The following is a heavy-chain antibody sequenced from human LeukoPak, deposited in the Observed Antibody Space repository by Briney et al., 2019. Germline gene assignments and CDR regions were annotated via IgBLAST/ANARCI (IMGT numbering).Heavy chain of an antibody. CDR3: ARLGKSGMTTVTTRAFDI. CDR2: IYYSGST. D-gene: IGHD4-17*01. V-gene: IGHV4-39*01. CDR1: GGSISSSSYY. Sequence: SETLSLTCTVSGGSISSSSYYWGWLRQPPGKGLEWIGSIYYSGSTYYNPSLKSRVTISVDTSKNQFSLKLSSVTAADTAVYCCARLGKSGMTTVTTRAFDIWGQGTMVTVSS. J-gene: IGHJ3*02.